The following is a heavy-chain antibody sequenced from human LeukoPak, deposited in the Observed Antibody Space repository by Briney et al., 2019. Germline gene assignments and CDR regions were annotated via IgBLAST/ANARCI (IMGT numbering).Heavy chain of an antibody. CDR2: ITSDGSST. V-gene: IGHV3-74*01. CDR3: ARDRDGDPSFEY. Sequence: GGSLRLSCAASGFTFSNYWIHWVRQAPGKGLVWVSRITSDGSSTSYADSVKGRFTISRDNAKNSLYLQMNSLRDEDTAVYYCARDRDGDPSFEYWGQGTLVTVSS. D-gene: IGHD4-17*01. CDR1: GFTFSNYW. J-gene: IGHJ4*02.